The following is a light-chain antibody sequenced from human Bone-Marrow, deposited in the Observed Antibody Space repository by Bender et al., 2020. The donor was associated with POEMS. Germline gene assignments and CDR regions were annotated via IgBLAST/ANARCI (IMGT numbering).Light chain of an antibody. CDR3: CSYAGGGTLL. J-gene: IGLJ3*02. CDR1: SSDVGRYNF. CDR2: EVN. Sequence: SALTQPPSASGSPGQSVTISCTGTSSDVGRYNFVSWYQQHPGEAPKVMIFEVNQRPSGVSDSFSGSKSGITASLTISGLQAEDEAHYYCCSYAGGGTLLFGGGTQLTVL. V-gene: IGLV2-23*02.